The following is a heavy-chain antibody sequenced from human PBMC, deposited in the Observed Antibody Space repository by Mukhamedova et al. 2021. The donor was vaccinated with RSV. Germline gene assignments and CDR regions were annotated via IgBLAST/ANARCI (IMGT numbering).Heavy chain of an antibody. CDR2: ISAYNGNT. J-gene: IGHJ4*02. D-gene: IGHD6-19*01. Sequence: GLEWMGWISAYNGNTNYAQKLQGRVTMTTDTSTSTAYMELRSLRSDDTAVYYCARGQWLVYFDYWGQGTLVTVSS. CDR3: ARGQWLVYFDY. V-gene: IGHV1-18*01.